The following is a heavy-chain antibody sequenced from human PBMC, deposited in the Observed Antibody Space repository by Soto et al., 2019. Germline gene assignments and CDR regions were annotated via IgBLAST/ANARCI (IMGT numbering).Heavy chain of an antibody. CDR2: MYRSGDT. V-gene: IGHV4-38-2*01. CDR3: ARMEGSSHKFDY. J-gene: IGHJ4*02. CDR1: GSSVTTGYY. Sequence: PSETLSLTCAVSGSSVTTGYYWGWIRQPPGKGLEWIGTMYRSGDTFYNPSLKSRATISVDASKNRFSLKLTSVTATDTAVYYCARMEGSSHKFDYWGQGALVTVSS. D-gene: IGHD6-6*01.